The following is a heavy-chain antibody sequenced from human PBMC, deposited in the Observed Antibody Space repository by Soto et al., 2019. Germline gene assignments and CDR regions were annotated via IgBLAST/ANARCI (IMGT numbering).Heavy chain of an antibody. Sequence: QGQLVQSGGEVRKPGASVKVSCQASGYIFNNFGLSWVRQVPGHGLEWVGWIVPYIGKTDYAPKFRDRVTMTADSTTNTAYMELRSLTSDDSALYYCARCYCSVGSCFTFWHFDLWCRGTLVSVSS. CDR3: ARCYCSVGSCFTFWHFDL. J-gene: IGHJ2*01. CDR2: IVPYIGKT. V-gene: IGHV1-18*01. CDR1: GYIFNNFG. D-gene: IGHD3-16*01.